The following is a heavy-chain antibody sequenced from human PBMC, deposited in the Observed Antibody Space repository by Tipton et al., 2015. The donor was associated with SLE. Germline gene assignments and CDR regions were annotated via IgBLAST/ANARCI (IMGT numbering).Heavy chain of an antibody. Sequence: LRLSCAASGFTFSSYWMSWVRQAPGKGLEWIGYIYYSGSTNYNPSLKSRVTISVDTSKNQFSLKLSSVTAADTAVYYCARDPSYGVDYWGQGTLVTVSS. CDR1: GFTFSSYW. CDR2: IYYSGST. D-gene: IGHD4-17*01. V-gene: IGHV4-59*12. J-gene: IGHJ4*02. CDR3: ARDPSYGVDY.